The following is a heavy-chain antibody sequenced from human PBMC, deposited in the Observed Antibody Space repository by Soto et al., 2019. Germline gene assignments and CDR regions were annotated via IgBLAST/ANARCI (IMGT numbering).Heavy chain of an antibody. Sequence: QVQLQESGPGLVKPSETLSLTCTVSGGSISSYYWSWIRQPPGKGLEWIGYIYYSGSANYNPSLKTRVTISLDTSEKQFFLKLNSVTAADTAVYYCARVPSSSWRHFDYWGQGTLVTVSS. V-gene: IGHV4-59*01. D-gene: IGHD6-13*01. CDR1: GGSISSYY. CDR3: ARVPSSSWRHFDY. CDR2: IYYSGSA. J-gene: IGHJ4*02.